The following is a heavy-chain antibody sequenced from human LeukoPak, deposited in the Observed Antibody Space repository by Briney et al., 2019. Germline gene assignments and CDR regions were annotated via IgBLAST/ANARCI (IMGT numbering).Heavy chain of an antibody. Sequence: PGRSLRLSCAASGFTFSSYAMHWVRQAPGKGLEWVAVISYDGSNKYYADSVKGRFTISRDNSMNTLYLQMNSLRAEDTAVYYCASFVDIVATTVDYWGQGTLVTVSS. CDR3: ASFVDIVATTVDY. J-gene: IGHJ4*02. CDR2: ISYDGSNK. CDR1: GFTFSSYA. V-gene: IGHV3-30-3*01. D-gene: IGHD5-12*01.